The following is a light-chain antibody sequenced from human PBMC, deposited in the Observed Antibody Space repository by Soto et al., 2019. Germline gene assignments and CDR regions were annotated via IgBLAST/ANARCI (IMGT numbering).Light chain of an antibody. J-gene: IGKJ1*01. CDR3: QHYKTWPRA. CDR2: GST. CDR1: QGIGST. V-gene: IGKV3-15*01. Sequence: EIVMTQSPATLSVSPGERAALSCRASQGIGSTLAWYRQQPGQAPGLLIYGSTIRATGIPARFSGSRSGTEFTLTISGLQSEDFAIYYCQHYKTWPRAFGQGTKVDIK.